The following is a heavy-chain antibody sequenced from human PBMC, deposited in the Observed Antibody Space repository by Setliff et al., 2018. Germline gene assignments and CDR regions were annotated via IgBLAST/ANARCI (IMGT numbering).Heavy chain of an antibody. J-gene: IGHJ4*02. Sequence: SETLSLTCTVSGVSFGSGTYYWSWIRQPAGKGLEWMGRIYSDGSADYNPSLRSRVTISVDKSKNQFFLKLTSMTAADTALYFCARERQGGFLEWAPFDSWGQGTPVTVSS. CDR2: IYSDGSA. D-gene: IGHD3-3*01. CDR3: ARERQGGFLEWAPFDS. CDR1: GVSFGSGTYY. V-gene: IGHV4-61*02.